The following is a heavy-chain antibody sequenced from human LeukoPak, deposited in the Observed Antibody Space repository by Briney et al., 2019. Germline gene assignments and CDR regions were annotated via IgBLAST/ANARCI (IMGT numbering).Heavy chain of an antibody. CDR3: AKDPPHSDRSIYSDNP. CDR1: GFIFSNNI. CDR2: ISADGGDI. J-gene: IGHJ5*02. V-gene: IGHV3-23*01. Sequence: PGGSLRLSCAASGFIFSNNIMNWVRQAPGKGLEWVSVISADGGDIYYADSVNGRFTISRDNSKNTLHLQMDSLRAEDTAVYYCAKDPPHSDRSIYSDNPWGQGTLVTVSS. D-gene: IGHD3-22*01.